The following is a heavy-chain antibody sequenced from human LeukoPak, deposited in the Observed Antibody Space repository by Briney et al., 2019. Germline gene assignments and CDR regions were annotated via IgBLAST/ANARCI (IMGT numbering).Heavy chain of an antibody. D-gene: IGHD3-3*01. CDR3: ARTYYDFWSGYYSHEGNPFDY. V-gene: IGHV3-48*01. CDR1: GFTFSSYE. CDR2: ISSSSSTI. J-gene: IGHJ4*02. Sequence: GGSLRLSRAASGFTFSSYEMNWVRQAPGKGLEWVSYISSSSSTIYYADSVKGRFTISRDNAKNSLYLEMNSLRAEDTAVYYCARTYYDFWSGYYSHEGNPFDYWGQGTLVTVSS.